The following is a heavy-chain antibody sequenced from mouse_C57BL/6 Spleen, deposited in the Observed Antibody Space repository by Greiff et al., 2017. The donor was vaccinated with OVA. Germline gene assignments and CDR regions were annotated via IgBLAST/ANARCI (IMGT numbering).Heavy chain of an antibody. D-gene: IGHD3-3*01. J-gene: IGHJ3*01. Sequence: QVQLKESGAELVRPGASVTLSCKASGYTFTDYEMHWVKQTPVHGLEWIGAIDPETGGTAYNQKFKGKAILTADKSSSTAYMELRSLTSEDSAVYYAGTWFAYWGQGTLVTVSA. CDR3: GTWFAY. CDR2: IDPETGGT. V-gene: IGHV1-15*01. CDR1: GYTFTDYE.